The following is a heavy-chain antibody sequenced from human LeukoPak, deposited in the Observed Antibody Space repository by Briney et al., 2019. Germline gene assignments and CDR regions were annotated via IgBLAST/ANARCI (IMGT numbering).Heavy chain of an antibody. CDR3: AREMVREYYFDY. D-gene: IGHD3-10*01. Sequence: GGSLRLSCAASGFTFSDYWMSWMRQAPGKGLEWVANIKYDGDEEYYVDSVKGRFTISRDNAKNSLYLQLNSLRAEDTAVYYCAREMVREYYFDYWGQGTLVTVSS. J-gene: IGHJ4*02. V-gene: IGHV3-7*01. CDR2: IKYDGDEE. CDR1: GFTFSDYW.